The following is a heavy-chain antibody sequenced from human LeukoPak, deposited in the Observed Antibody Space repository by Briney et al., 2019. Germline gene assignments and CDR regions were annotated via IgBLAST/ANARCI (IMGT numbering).Heavy chain of an antibody. CDR1: GLTFSSYE. D-gene: IGHD6-19*01. CDR2: INHSGST. CDR3: ARGANSSVFDY. Sequence: GSLRLSCAASGLTFSSYEMNWVRQPPGKGLEWIGEINHSGSTNYNPSLKSRVTISVDTSKNQFSLRLSSVTAADTAVYYCARGANSSVFDYWGQGTLVTVSS. J-gene: IGHJ4*02. V-gene: IGHV4-34*01.